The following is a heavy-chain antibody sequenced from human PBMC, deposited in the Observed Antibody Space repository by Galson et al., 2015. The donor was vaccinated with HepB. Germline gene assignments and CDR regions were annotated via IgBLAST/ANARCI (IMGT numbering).Heavy chain of an antibody. CDR2: IWYDGSDK. CDR3: ARDRCSSTSWGLLLCYYGMDV. CDR1: GFTFSSYG. Sequence: SLRLSCAASGFTFSSYGMHWVRQAPGKGLEWVAVIWYDGSDKYYADSVKGRFTISRDNSKNTLYLQMNSLRAEDTAVYYCARDRCSSTSWGLLLCYYGMDVWGQGTTVTVSS. V-gene: IGHV3-33*01. J-gene: IGHJ6*02. D-gene: IGHD2-2*01.